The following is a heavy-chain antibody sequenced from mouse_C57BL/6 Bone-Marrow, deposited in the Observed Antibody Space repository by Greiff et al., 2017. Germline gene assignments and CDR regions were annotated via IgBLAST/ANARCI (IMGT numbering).Heavy chain of an antibody. CDR2: IYPRSGNT. J-gene: IGHJ4*01. V-gene: IGHV1-81*01. Sequence: QVQLQQSGAELARPGASVKLSCKASGYTFTSYGISWVKQRTGQGLEWIGEIYPRSGNTYYNEKFKGKATLTADKSSSTAYMELRSLTSEDSAVYFWARRSPVVAPHAMDYWGQGTSVTVSS. CDR1: GYTFTSYG. CDR3: ARRSPVVAPHAMDY. D-gene: IGHD1-1*01.